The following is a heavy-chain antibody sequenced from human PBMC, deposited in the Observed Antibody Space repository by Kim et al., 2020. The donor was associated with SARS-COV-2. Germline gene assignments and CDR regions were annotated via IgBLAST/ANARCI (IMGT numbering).Heavy chain of an antibody. D-gene: IGHD3-10*01. Sequence: SETLSLTCTVSGGSISSYYWSWIRQPPGKGLEWIGYIYYSGSTNYNPSLKSRVTISVDTSKNQFSLKLSSVTAADTAVYYCARSLGNFYYGSVKVGWFDPWGQGTLVTVSS. CDR2: IYYSGST. CDR3: ARSLGNFYYGSVKVGWFDP. CDR1: GGSISSYY. J-gene: IGHJ5*02. V-gene: IGHV4-59*01.